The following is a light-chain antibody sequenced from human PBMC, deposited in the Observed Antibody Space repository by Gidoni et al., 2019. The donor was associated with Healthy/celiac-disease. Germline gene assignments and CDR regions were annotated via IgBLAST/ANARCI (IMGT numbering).Light chain of an antibody. CDR1: SSAVGGYNY. Sequence: QSALTQPASVSGSPVQSITISCTGPSSAVGGYNYVSWYQQHPGKAPKLMIYDVSNRPSGVSNRFSGSKSGNTASLTISGLQAEDEADYYCSSYTSSSWVFGGGTKLTVL. CDR2: DVS. J-gene: IGLJ3*02. CDR3: SSYTSSSWV. V-gene: IGLV2-14*01.